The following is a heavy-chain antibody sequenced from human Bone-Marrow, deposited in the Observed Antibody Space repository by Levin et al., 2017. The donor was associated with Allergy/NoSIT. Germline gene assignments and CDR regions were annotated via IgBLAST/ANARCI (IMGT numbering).Heavy chain of an antibody. CDR2: IIPNFGSP. CDR3: ARPPRGAGWNGVNV. Sequence: SVKVSCKPSGGTFNNYVIQWVRQAPGQGLEWMGAIIPNFGSPNYAQKFQGRVTITADASTTTVYMELSRLRSDDTARYYCARPPRGAGWNGVNVWGQGTTVIVSS. J-gene: IGHJ6*02. CDR1: GGTFNNYV. V-gene: IGHV1-69*13. D-gene: IGHD2-15*01.